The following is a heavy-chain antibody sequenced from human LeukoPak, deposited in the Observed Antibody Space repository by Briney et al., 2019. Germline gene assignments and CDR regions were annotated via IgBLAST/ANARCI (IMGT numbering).Heavy chain of an antibody. CDR2: INTDGSST. J-gene: IGHJ3*02. Sequence: PGGSLRLSCAASGFTFSSYWMHWVRQAPGKGLVWVSRINTDGSSTSYADSVKGRFTISRDNAKNTLYLQMNSLRAEDTAVYYCAREGYSSSWYAFDIWGQGTMVTVSS. CDR1: GFTFSSYW. V-gene: IGHV3-74*01. D-gene: IGHD6-13*01. CDR3: AREGYSSSWYAFDI.